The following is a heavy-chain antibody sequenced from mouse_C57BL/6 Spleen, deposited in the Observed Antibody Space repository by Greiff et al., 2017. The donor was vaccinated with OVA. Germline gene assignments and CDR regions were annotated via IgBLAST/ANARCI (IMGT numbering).Heavy chain of an antibody. CDR2: ISDGGSYT. J-gene: IGHJ2*01. CDR3: ARRLGRVGYFDY. CDR1: GFTFSSYA. Sequence: EVHLVESGGGLVKPGGSLKLSCAASGFTFSSYAMSWVRQTPEKRLEWVATISDGGSYTYYPDNVKGRFTISRDNAKNNLYLQMSHLKSEDTAMYYCARRLGRVGYFDYWGQGTTLTVSS. D-gene: IGHD4-1*01. V-gene: IGHV5-4*03.